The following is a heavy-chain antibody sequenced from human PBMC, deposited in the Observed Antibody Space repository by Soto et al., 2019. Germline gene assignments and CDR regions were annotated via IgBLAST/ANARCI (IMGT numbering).Heavy chain of an antibody. CDR2: IIPISGTA. CDR3: ARSQGSSTSLEIYYYYYYGMDG. CDR1: GGTFSSYA. Sequence: QVQLVQSGAEVKKPGSSVKVSCKASGGTFSSYAISWVRQAPGQGLEWMGGIIPISGTANYAQKFQGRVTITADESTSTAYMELSSLRSEDTAVYYCARSQGSSTSLEIYYYYYYGMDGWVQGTTVTVSS. J-gene: IGHJ6*02. D-gene: IGHD2-2*01. V-gene: IGHV1-69*01.